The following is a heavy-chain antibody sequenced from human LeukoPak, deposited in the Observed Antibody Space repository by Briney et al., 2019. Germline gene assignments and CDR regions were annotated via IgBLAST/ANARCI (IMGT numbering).Heavy chain of an antibody. CDR2: IYYSGST. V-gene: IGHV4-39*07. Sequence: SETLSLTCTVSGGSISSSSYYWGWIRQPPGTGLEWIGSIYYSGSTYYNPSLKSRVTISVDTSKNQFSLKLSSVTAADTAVYYCARVVEGSGWLFDYWGQGTLVTVSS. D-gene: IGHD6-19*01. CDR1: GGSISSSSYY. J-gene: IGHJ4*02. CDR3: ARVVEGSGWLFDY.